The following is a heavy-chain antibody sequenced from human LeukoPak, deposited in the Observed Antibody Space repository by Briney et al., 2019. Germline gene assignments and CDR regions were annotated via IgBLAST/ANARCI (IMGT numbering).Heavy chain of an antibody. CDR3: ARHFVSSWYSH. J-gene: IGHJ4*02. CDR2: INHSGST. CDR1: GGSFSGYY. D-gene: IGHD6-13*01. Sequence: KSSETLSLTCAVYGGSFSGYYWSWIRQPPGKGLEWIGEINHSGSTNYNPSLKSRVTISVDTSKNQFSLKLSSVTAADTAVYSCARHFVSSWYSHWGQGTLVTVSS. V-gene: IGHV4-34*01.